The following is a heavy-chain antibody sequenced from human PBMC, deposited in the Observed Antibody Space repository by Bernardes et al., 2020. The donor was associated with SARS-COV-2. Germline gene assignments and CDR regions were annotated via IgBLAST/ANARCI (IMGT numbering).Heavy chain of an antibody. J-gene: IGHJ6*02. CDR1: GYTSTSYG. CDR2: ISSYNGKK. D-gene: IGHD6-6*01. V-gene: IGHV1-18*01. CDR3: ARGPWEYRSSSSYYYGMDV. Sequence: ASVKVSCKASGYTSTSYGISWVRQAPGQGLEWMGWISSYNGKKNYVQNFQGRVTMTTDTSTSTAYMELRSLRTDDTAVYYCARGPWEYRSSSSYYYGMDVWGQGATVTVSS.